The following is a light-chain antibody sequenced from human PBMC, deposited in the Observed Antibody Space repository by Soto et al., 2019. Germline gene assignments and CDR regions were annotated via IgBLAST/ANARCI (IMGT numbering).Light chain of an antibody. Sequence: DIQMTQSPSSLSASVGDRVTITCRASQGISNYLAWYQQKPGKVPKLLIYAASTLQSGVPSRFSGSGSGTDFTLTISSLQPEDVDTYYCKKYNRATWTLGQGAKVDI. CDR1: QGISNY. J-gene: IGKJ1*01. CDR3: KKYNRATWT. V-gene: IGKV1-27*01. CDR2: AAS.